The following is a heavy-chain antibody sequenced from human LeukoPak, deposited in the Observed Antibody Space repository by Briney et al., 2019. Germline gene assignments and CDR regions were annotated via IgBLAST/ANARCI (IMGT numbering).Heavy chain of an antibody. Sequence: PGGSLRLSCAASGFIFSTYRMRWVRQAPGKGLQWVALISYDGSNKYYADPVKGRFTISRDNSRNTLYLQMNSLKSEDTAVYYCARICSGGSCYFPSIWGQGTMVTVSS. V-gene: IGHV3-30-3*01. J-gene: IGHJ3*02. D-gene: IGHD2-15*01. CDR2: ISYDGSNK. CDR1: GFIFSTYR. CDR3: ARICSGGSCYFPSI.